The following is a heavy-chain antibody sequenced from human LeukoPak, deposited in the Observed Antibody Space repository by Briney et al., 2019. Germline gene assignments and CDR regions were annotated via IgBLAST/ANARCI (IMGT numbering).Heavy chain of an antibody. D-gene: IGHD3-10*01. CDR2: INSDGSST. Sequence: GGTLRLSCAASGFTFSSYWMHWVRQAPGKGLVWVSRINSDGSSTSYADSVKGRFTISRDNAKNTLYLQMNSLRAEDTAVYYCARALLMVREGGKDYWGQGTLVTVSS. V-gene: IGHV3-74*01. J-gene: IGHJ4*02. CDR3: ARALLMVREGGKDY. CDR1: GFTFSSYW.